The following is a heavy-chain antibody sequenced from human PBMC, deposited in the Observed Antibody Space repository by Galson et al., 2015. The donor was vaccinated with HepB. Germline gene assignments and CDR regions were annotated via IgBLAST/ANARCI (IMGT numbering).Heavy chain of an antibody. J-gene: IGHJ4*02. CDR3: ARDRGVAVAGLDY. V-gene: IGHV3-33*01. CDR1: GFTFSSYG. D-gene: IGHD6-19*01. Sequence: SLRLSCAASGFTFSSYGVHWVRQAPGKGLEWVAVIWYDGSNKYYADSVKGRFTITRDNSKNTLFLQMNSLRVEDTAVYYCARDRGVAVAGLDYWGQGTLVTVSS. CDR2: IWYDGSNK.